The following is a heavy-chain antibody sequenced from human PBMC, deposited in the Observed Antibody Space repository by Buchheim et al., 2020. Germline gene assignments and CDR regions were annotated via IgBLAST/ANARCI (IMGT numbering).Heavy chain of an antibody. CDR2: VSNDGRDK. J-gene: IGHJ4*02. D-gene: IGHD5/OR15-5a*01. CDR1: TFFNNYA. CDR3: ARDTSVSANYYFDY. Sequence: VQLLESGGGVVQPGRSLTLSCATSTFFNNYAMHWVRQAPCKGLEWVAVVSNDGRDKHHADSVKGRFLLSRDNSRNTIFLQMNSLRTEDTAVYYCARDTSVSANYYFDYWGQGTL. V-gene: IGHV3-30*04.